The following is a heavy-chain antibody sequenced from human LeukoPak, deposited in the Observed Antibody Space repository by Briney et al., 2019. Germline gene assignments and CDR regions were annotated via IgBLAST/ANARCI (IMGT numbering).Heavy chain of an antibody. D-gene: IGHD2-8*02. Sequence: GGSLRLSCAASGFTFSNYIMNWVRQAPGKGLEWVSSIDSSSSHIYYSDSVKGRFTISRDNAKSSLDLQTNSLRAEDTAIYYCARGPLMTYCTGASCHHLGYWGQGTLVTVSS. CDR1: GFTFSNYI. V-gene: IGHV3-21*01. CDR3: ARGPLMTYCTGASCHHLGY. CDR2: IDSSSSHI. J-gene: IGHJ4*02.